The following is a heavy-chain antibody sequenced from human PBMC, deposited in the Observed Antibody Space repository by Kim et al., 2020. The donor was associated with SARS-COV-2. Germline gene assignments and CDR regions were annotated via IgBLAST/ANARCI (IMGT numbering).Heavy chain of an antibody. CDR3: AKLLVGGTASDY. Sequence: YADSVRGRFTIYRDNSKNTVYLQMNSLRAEDTAIYYCAKLLVGGTASDYWGQGTLVTVSS. V-gene: IGHV3-23*01. J-gene: IGHJ4*02. D-gene: IGHD1-26*01.